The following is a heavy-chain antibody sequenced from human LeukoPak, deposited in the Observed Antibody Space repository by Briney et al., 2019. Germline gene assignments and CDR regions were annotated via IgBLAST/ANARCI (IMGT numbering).Heavy chain of an antibody. Sequence: GGSLRLSCAASGFTFSSYGMHWVRQAPGKGLEWVAVIWYDGSNKYYADSVKGRFTISRDNSKNTLYLQMNSLKTEDTAVYYCTTAGGFGVVIISYYGMDVWGQGTTVTVSS. J-gene: IGHJ6*02. CDR3: TTAGGFGVVIISYYGMDV. V-gene: IGHV3-33*01. CDR2: IWYDGSNK. D-gene: IGHD3-3*01. CDR1: GFTFSSYG.